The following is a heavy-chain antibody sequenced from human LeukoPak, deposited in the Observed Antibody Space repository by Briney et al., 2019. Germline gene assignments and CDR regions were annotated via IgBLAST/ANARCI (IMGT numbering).Heavy chain of an antibody. J-gene: IGHJ6*02. Sequence: ASVKVSCKASGYSFTDYYLHWVRQAPGQGLEWMGWINPYSGDTNYARKSQGRVTMTRDKSISTAYMELSRLRSDDTAVFYCARVGGYCTTTSCSYGMDVWGQGTTVTVSS. CDR3: ARVGGYCTTTSCSYGMDV. V-gene: IGHV1-2*02. CDR1: GYSFTDYY. CDR2: INPYSGDT. D-gene: IGHD2-2*01.